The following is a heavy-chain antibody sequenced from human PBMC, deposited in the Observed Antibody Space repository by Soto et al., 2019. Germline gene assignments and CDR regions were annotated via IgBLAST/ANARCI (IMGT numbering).Heavy chain of an antibody. D-gene: IGHD2-2*01. CDR1: GFTFSSYA. CDR3: AKVSRTSYTSNWFDP. Sequence: GGSLRLSCAASGFTFSSYAMSWVRQAPGKGLEWVSAISGSGGSTYYADSVKGRFTISRDNSKNTLYLQMNSLRAEDTPVYYCAKVSRTSYTSNWFDPWGQGTLVTVSS. V-gene: IGHV3-23*01. CDR2: ISGSGGST. J-gene: IGHJ5*02.